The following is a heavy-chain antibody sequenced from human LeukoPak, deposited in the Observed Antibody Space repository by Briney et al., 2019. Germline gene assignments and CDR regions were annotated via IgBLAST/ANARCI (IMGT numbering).Heavy chain of an antibody. Sequence: SETLSLTCTVSTGSISSSSYYWGWLRQPPGKGLEWIGSIYYSGSTYYNPSLKSRVTISADTSKNQFSLKLSSVTAADTAVYYCATPPFKDYYMDVWGKGTTVTVSS. CDR2: IYYSGST. V-gene: IGHV4-39*01. CDR1: TGSISSSSYY. CDR3: ATPPFKDYYMDV. J-gene: IGHJ6*03.